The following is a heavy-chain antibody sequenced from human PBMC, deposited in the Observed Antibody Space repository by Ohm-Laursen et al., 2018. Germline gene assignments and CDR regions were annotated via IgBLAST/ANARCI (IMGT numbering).Heavy chain of an antibody. J-gene: IGHJ2*01. V-gene: IGHV4-59*01. CDR1: GGSISSYY. D-gene: IGHD6-19*01. CDR3: ARVLSSGWYPGYFDL. Sequence: GTLSFTCTVSGGSISSYYWNWIRQPPGKGLEWIGYIYYSGSTDYNPSLKSRVTISVDTSKNQFSLKLSSVTAADTAVYYYARVLSSGWYPGYFDLWGRGTLVTVSS. CDR2: IYYSGST.